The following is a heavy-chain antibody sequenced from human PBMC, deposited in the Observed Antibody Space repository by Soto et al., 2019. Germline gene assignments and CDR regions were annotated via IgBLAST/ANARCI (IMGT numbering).Heavy chain of an antibody. CDR1: GFTFSNAW. V-gene: IGHV3-15*07. CDR2: IKSKTDGGTT. D-gene: IGHD3-3*01. CDR3: TTDLPDLRKYYDFWSGHYGMDV. J-gene: IGHJ6*02. Sequence: NPGGSLRLSCAASGFTFSNAWMNWVRQAPGKGLEWVGRIKSKTDGGTTDYAAPVKGRFTISRDDSKNTLYLQMNSLKTEDTAVYYCTTDLPDLRKYYDFWSGHYGMDVWGQGTTVTVSS.